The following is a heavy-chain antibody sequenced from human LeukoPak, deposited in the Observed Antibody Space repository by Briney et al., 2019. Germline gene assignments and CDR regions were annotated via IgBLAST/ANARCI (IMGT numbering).Heavy chain of an antibody. V-gene: IGHV3-48*04. CDR3: AADGFWSGSYILRYFGH. J-gene: IGHJ4*02. CDR2: ISGNGNTL. CDR1: GLAFSGQW. Sequence: GGSLRLSCVASGLAFSGQWLNWVRQAPGKGLEWVSYISGNGNTLYYADSVKGRFTISRDNAKNSLYLQMNSLRAEDTAVYYCAADGFWSGSYILRYFGHWGRGTLVTVSS. D-gene: IGHD3-3*01.